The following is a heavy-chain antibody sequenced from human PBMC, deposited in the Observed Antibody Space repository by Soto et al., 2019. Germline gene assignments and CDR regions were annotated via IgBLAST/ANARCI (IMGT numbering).Heavy chain of an antibody. D-gene: IGHD1-26*01. Sequence: QVQLVQSGPAVKKPGASVKVSCKASGYSFHNFGIIWVRQAPGQGLEWMGWISGQIAKTNYAQKFQGKVTMTTDTSTSTAYMERNTLTSDDTAMYYCARGPPSGSFSLTPRYWGQGTLVTVSS. CDR3: ARGPPSGSFSLTPRY. CDR1: GYSFHNFG. CDR2: ISGQIAKT. J-gene: IGHJ4*02. V-gene: IGHV1-18*04.